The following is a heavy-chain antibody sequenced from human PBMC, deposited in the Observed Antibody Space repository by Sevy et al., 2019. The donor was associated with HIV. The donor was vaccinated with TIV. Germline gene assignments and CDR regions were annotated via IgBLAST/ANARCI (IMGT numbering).Heavy chain of an antibody. D-gene: IGHD3-22*01. CDR3: TTEITMIVVVIKGNY. J-gene: IGHJ4*02. CDR2: IKSKTHGGTT. CDR1: GFTFSNAW. Sequence: GGSLRLSCAASGFTFSNAWMSWVRQAPGKGLEWVGRIKSKTHGGTTDYAAPVKGRFTISRDESKNKLYLQMNSLKIADTAVYYCTTEITMIVVVIKGNYWGQGTLVTVSS. V-gene: IGHV3-15*01.